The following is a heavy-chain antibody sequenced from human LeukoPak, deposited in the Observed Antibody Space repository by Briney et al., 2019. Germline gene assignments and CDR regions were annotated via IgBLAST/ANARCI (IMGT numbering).Heavy chain of an antibody. CDR2: INHSGST. Sequence: PSETLSLTCAVYGGSFSGYYWSWIRQPPGKGLEWIGEINHSGSTNYNPSLKSRVTISVDTSKNQFSLKLSSVTAADTAVYYCARFGRAVGSGGSQYYFDYWGQGTLVTVSS. V-gene: IGHV4-34*01. CDR3: ARFGRAVGSGGSQYYFDY. CDR1: GGSFSGYY. D-gene: IGHD2-15*01. J-gene: IGHJ4*02.